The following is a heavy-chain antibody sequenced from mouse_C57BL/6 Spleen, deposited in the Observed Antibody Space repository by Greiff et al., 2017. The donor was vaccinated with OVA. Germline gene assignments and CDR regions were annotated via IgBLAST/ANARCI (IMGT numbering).Heavy chain of an antibody. V-gene: IGHV5-4*01. Sequence: EVQLVESGGGLVKPGGSLKLSCAASGFTFSSYAMSWVRQTPEKRLEWVATISDGGSYTYYPDNVKGRFTISRDNAKNNLYLQMSHLKSEDTAMYYCARGLTGFDYWGQGTTLTVSS. CDR3: ARGLTGFDY. J-gene: IGHJ2*01. CDR1: GFTFSSYA. D-gene: IGHD4-1*01. CDR2: ISDGGSYT.